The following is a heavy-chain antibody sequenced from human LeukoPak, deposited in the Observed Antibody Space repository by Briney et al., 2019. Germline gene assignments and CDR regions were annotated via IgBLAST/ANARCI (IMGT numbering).Heavy chain of an antibody. CDR1: GSIFSSYA. D-gene: IGHD6-13*01. CDR3: AKDRYSTISAGGTLDI. V-gene: IGHV3-23*01. CDR2: ISGSGDST. Sequence: GGSLRLSCAVSGSIFSSYAMSWVRQAPGKGLEWVSAISGSGDSTYYADSVKGRFTISRDNSKNTLYLQMNSLRAEDTAVYYCAKDRYSTISAGGTLDIWGQGTMVTVSS. J-gene: IGHJ3*02.